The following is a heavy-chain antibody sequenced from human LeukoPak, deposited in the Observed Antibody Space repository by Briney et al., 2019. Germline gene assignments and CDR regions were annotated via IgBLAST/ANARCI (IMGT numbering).Heavy chain of an antibody. V-gene: IGHV1-8*01. CDR2: VNPNSGNT. D-gene: IGHD3-22*01. Sequence: GASVKVSCKASGYSFTSYDINWVRQAPGQGFEWVGWVNPNSGNTGHAQEFQGRVTMTRDTSMSTAYMELSSLRYEDTAVYYCARGRGYDRTGYVYYFDFWGQGTLVTVSS. CDR3: ARGRGYDRTGYVYYFDF. J-gene: IGHJ4*02. CDR1: GYSFTSYD.